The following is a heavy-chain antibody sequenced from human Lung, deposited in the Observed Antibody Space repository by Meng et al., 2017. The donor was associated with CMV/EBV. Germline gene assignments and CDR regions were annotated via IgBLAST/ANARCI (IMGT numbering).Heavy chain of an antibody. J-gene: IGHJ6*02. D-gene: IGHD3-3*01. V-gene: IGHV4-61*01. CDR3: ARLGGLRFAFWYGLDV. CDR2: IYYSGST. Sequence: SESLSLXCPVSGGSVSSGSLYWSWIRQPPGKGLEWCGYIYYSGSTDYNSSLKSRVTIAVDTSKNQFTLKLSSVTAADTAAYYCARLGGLRFAFWYGLDVWXQGTTVTVSS. CDR1: GGSVSSGSLY.